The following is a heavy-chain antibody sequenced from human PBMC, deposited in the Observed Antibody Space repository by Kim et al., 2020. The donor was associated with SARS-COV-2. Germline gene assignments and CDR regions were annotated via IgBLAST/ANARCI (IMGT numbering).Heavy chain of an antibody. CDR1: GYTFTSYA. Sequence: ASVKVSCKASGYTFTSYAMHWVRQAPGQRLEWMGWINAGNGNTKYSQKFQGRVTITRDTSASTAYMELSSLRSEDTAVYYCARDYYDSSGYSHYYGMDVWGQGTTVTVSS. V-gene: IGHV1-3*01. CDR3: ARDYYDSSGYSHYYGMDV. J-gene: IGHJ6*02. D-gene: IGHD3-22*01. CDR2: INAGNGNT.